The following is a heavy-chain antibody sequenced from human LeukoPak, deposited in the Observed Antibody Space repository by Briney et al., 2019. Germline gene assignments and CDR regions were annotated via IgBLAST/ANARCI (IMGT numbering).Heavy chain of an antibody. CDR3: AREFANLAAFDF. CDR2: IYYSGNT. J-gene: IGHJ3*01. V-gene: IGHV4-61*01. Sequence: SETLSLTCTVSGGSVSSNNYYWSWIQQPPGKGLEWIGYIYYSGNTNYNPSLKSRVTISVDTSKNQFSLKLSSVTAADTAVYYCAREFANLAAFDFWGQGTMVTVSA. CDR1: GGSVSSNNYY.